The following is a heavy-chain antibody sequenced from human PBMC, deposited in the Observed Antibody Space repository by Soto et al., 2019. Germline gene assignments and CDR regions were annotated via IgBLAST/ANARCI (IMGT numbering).Heavy chain of an antibody. CDR1: GYTFTSYG. Sequence: ASVKVSCKASGYTFTSYGISWVRQAPGQGLEWMGWISAYNGNTNYAQKLQGRVTMTTDTSTSTAYMELRSLRSDDTAVYYCARDPGIQLWAYYYYYGMDVWGQGXTVTVYS. D-gene: IGHD5-18*01. V-gene: IGHV1-18*01. J-gene: IGHJ6*02. CDR3: ARDPGIQLWAYYYYYGMDV. CDR2: ISAYNGNT.